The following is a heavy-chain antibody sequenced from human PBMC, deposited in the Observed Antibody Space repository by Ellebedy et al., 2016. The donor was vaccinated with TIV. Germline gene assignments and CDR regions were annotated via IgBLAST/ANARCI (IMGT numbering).Heavy chain of an antibody. Sequence: GESLKISCAASGFTFSSYAMSWVRQAPGKGLEWVSAISGSGGSTYYADSVKGRFTISRDNSKNTLYLQMNSLRAEDTAVYYCAKRQSSGSYPFDYWGQGTLVTVSS. V-gene: IGHV3-23*01. J-gene: IGHJ4*02. CDR1: GFTFSSYA. D-gene: IGHD1-26*01. CDR2: ISGSGGST. CDR3: AKRQSSGSYPFDY.